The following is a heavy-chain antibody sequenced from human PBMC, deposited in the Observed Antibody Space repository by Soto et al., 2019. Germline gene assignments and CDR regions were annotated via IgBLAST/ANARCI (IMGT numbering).Heavy chain of an antibody. V-gene: IGHV3-23*01. CDR3: ATFYITVGERYFQH. D-gene: IGHD4-4*01. CDR2: MSAGVANT. Sequence: PGGSLRLSCATSGFTFSSYHMAWVRQAPGNGLEWVSVMSAGVANTYYTDSVKGRFTISRDNSKYMLYLQMNSLRAEDTAIYYCATFYITVGERYFQHWGQGTLVTVSS. J-gene: IGHJ1*01. CDR1: GFTFSSYH.